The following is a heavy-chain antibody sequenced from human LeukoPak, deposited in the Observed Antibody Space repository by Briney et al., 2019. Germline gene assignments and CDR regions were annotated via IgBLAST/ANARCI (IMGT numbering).Heavy chain of an antibody. CDR2: ISDSGGST. Sequence: GGSLSLSCALSGFPFSGYAVSWVRQAARRGLEWISTISDSGGSTYYTDSVKGRFTISIDDSKNTLSLQMNSLRAEEKGIYYGARIRLFCRGTSCSYYHYMDVWGKGTTVTVSS. V-gene: IGHV3-23*01. J-gene: IGHJ6*03. CDR3: ARIRLFCRGTSCSYYHYMDV. D-gene: IGHD2-2*01. CDR1: GFPFSGYA.